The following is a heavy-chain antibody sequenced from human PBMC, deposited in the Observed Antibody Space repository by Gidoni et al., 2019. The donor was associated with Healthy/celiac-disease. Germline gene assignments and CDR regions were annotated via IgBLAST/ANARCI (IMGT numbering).Heavy chain of an antibody. Sequence: SIYYSGSTYYNPSLKSRVTISVDTSKNQFSLKLSSVTAADTAVYYCARGRSGIDCSSTSCYTLDYFDYWGQGTLVTVSS. V-gene: IGHV4-39*01. CDR3: ARGRSGIDCSSTSCYTLDYFDY. D-gene: IGHD2-2*02. J-gene: IGHJ4*02. CDR2: IYYSGST.